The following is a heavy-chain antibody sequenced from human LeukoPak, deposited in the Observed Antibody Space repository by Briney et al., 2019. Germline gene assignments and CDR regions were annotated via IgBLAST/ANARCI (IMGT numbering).Heavy chain of an antibody. V-gene: IGHV1-8*01. CDR3: ARTEDVQQNYYYGMDV. Sequence: ASVKVSCKASGYTFTSYDINWVRQATGQGLEWMGWMNPNSGNTGYAQKFQGRVTMTRNTSISTAYMELSSLRSEDTAVYYCARTEDVQQNYYYGMDVWGQGTTVTVSS. D-gene: IGHD1-14*01. CDR1: GYTFTSYD. CDR2: MNPNSGNT. J-gene: IGHJ6*02.